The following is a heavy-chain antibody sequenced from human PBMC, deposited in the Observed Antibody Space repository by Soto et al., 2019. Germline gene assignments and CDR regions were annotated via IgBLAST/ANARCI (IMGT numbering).Heavy chain of an antibody. J-gene: IGHJ4*02. Sequence: SETLSLTCAVYGGSFSGYYWSWIRQPPGKGLEWIGEINHSGSTNYNPSLKSRVTISVDTSKNQFSLKLSSVTAADTAVYYCATESLYYYDSSGYAHFDYWGQGTLVTVSS. CDR2: INHSGST. V-gene: IGHV4-34*01. CDR1: GGSFSGYY. D-gene: IGHD3-22*01. CDR3: ATESLYYYDSSGYAHFDY.